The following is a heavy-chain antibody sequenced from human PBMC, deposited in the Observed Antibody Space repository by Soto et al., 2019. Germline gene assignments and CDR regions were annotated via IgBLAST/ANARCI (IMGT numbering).Heavy chain of an antibody. CDR1: GGSISSGGYY. CDR3: ARDRNRKVCSGGSCYSGYYYYYYGMDV. J-gene: IGHJ6*02. D-gene: IGHD2-15*01. CDR2: IYYSGST. Sequence: TSETLSLTCTVSGGSISSGGYYWSWIRQHPGKGLEWIGYIYYSGSTYYNPSLKSRVTISVDTSKNQFSLKLSSVTAADTAVYYCARDRNRKVCSGGSCYSGYYYYYYGMDVWGQGTTVTVSS. V-gene: IGHV4-31*03.